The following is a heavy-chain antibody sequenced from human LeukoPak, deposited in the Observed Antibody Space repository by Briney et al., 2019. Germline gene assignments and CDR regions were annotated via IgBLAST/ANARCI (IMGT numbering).Heavy chain of an antibody. V-gene: IGHV4-34*01. CDR1: GGTFSGYY. CDR2: SNDSGGT. Sequence: SETLSLTCAVYGGTFSGYYWSWIRQPPGKRLEGVGESNDSGGTNYNPSLKSRVTISADKSKNQVSLKLTSVTAADPAVYYCARLSVIVGAALEYYYYYMDVWGQGTTVTVSS. D-gene: IGHD1-26*01. CDR3: ARLSVIVGAALEYYYYYMDV. J-gene: IGHJ6*03.